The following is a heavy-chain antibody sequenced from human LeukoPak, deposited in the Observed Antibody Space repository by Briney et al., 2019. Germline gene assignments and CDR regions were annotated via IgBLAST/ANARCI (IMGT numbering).Heavy chain of an antibody. CDR1: GFIISNYY. D-gene: IGHD1-26*01. V-gene: IGHV3-53*01. Sequence: GGSLRLSCAASGFIISNYYMTWVRQAPGKGLEWISVIYRGGSTYSSDSVKSRFTISRDHPKNTLYFEMTSLRAEDTAVYYCVRGGGSYGGFDNWGQGTLVTVSS. CDR2: IYRGGST. J-gene: IGHJ4*02. CDR3: VRGGGSYGGFDN.